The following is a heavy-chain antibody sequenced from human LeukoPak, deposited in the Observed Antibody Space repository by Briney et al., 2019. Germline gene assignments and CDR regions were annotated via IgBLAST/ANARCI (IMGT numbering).Heavy chain of an antibody. CDR3: ARIAYYYDSSGYDDAFDI. V-gene: IGHV3-11*01. D-gene: IGHD3-22*01. CDR2: ISRSGSTR. Sequence: GGSLRLSCAASGFTFSDYYMSWIRQAPGKGLEWVSHISRSGSTRYYADSLKGRFTISRDNAKNSLYLQMNSLRAEDTAVYYCARIAYYYDSSGYDDAFDIWGQGTMVTVSS. J-gene: IGHJ3*02. CDR1: GFTFSDYY.